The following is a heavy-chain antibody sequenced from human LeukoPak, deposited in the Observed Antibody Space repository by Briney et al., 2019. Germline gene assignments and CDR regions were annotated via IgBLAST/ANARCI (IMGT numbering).Heavy chain of an antibody. D-gene: IGHD3-10*01. CDR1: GGSISSYY. V-gene: IGHV4-4*07. J-gene: IGHJ4*02. CDR3: AREKTYGSGSYYILPALDY. CDR2: IYTSGST. Sequence: PSETLSLTCTVSGGSISSYYWSWIRQPAGKGLEWIGRIYTSGSTNYNPSLKSRVTMSVDTSKNQFSLKLSSVTAADTAVYYCAREKTYGSGSYYILPALDYWGQGTLVTVSS.